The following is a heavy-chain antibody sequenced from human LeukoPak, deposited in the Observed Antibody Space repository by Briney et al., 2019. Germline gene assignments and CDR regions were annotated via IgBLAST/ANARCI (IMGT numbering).Heavy chain of an antibody. J-gene: IGHJ5*02. D-gene: IGHD6-6*01. CDR2: IYHSGST. V-gene: IGHV4-30-2*01. CDR3: ARDRVAARWFDP. CDR1: GGSISSGGYS. Sequence: PSQTLSLTCAVSGGSISSGGYSWSWIRQPPGKGLEWIGYIYHSGSTYYNPSLKSRVTISVDRSKNQFSLKLSSVTAADTAVYYCARDRVAARWFDPWGQGTLVTVSS.